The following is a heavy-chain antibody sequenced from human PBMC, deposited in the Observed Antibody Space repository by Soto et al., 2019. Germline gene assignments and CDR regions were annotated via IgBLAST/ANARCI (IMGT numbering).Heavy chain of an antibody. CDR2: INEDSTYM. Sequence: EVRLVESGGGLVKPGGSLRLSCAPSGFTFSAFSMNWVRQAPGKGLEWLSSINEDSTYMYYGDSLRGRSTISRDNAKASIYLHIDSLRAEDTAVYCWVRDFGPYVRSGYMDVLCDGATVIVS. CDR3: VRDFGPYVRSGYMDV. V-gene: IGHV3-21*02. D-gene: IGHD3-10*02. J-gene: IGHJ6*03. CDR1: GFTFSAFS.